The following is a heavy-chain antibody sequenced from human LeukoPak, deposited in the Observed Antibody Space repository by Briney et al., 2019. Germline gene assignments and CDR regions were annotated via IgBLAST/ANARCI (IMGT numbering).Heavy chain of an antibody. Sequence: TGGSLRLSCAASGFTFSSYAMSWVRQAPGKGLEWVSAISGSGGSTYYADSVKGRFTISRDNSKNTLYLQMNSLRAEDTAVYYCAKDNGGNPGRQLDIWGQGTMVTVSS. V-gene: IGHV3-23*01. D-gene: IGHD4-23*01. CDR1: GFTFSSYA. J-gene: IGHJ3*02. CDR3: AKDNGGNPGRQLDI. CDR2: ISGSGGST.